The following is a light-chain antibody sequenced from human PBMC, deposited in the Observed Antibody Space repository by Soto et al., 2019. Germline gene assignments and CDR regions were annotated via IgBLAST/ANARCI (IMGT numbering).Light chain of an antibody. Sequence: QPVLTQSPSASASLGASVKLTCTLSSGHSNYVIAWHQQQPEKGPRFLMKLNSDGSHSKGDGIPDRFSGSSSGAERYLTISSLQSDDEADYYCQTWGAGIVVFGGGTKLTVL. CDR1: SGHSNYV. V-gene: IGLV4-69*01. CDR2: LNSDGSH. CDR3: QTWGAGIVV. J-gene: IGLJ2*01.